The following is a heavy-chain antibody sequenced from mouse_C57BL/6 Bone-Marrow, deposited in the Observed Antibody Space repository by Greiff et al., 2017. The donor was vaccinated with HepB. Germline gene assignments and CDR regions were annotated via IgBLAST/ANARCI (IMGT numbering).Heavy chain of an antibody. CDR2: IDPANGNT. D-gene: IGHD2-3*01. V-gene: IGHV14-3*01. Sequence: EVMLVESVAELVRPGASVKLSCTASGFNIKNPYMHWVKQRPEQGLEWIGRIDPANGNTKYAPKFQGKATITADTSSNTAYLQLSSLTSEDTAIYYCARWLLLDYWGQGTTLTVSS. J-gene: IGHJ2*01. CDR3: ARWLLLDY. CDR1: GFNIKNPY.